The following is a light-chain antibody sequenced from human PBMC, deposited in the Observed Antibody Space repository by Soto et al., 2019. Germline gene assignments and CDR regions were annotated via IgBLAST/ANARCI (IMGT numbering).Light chain of an antibody. CDR2: GAS. V-gene: IGKV3-20*01. CDR1: QAVSRYY. CDR3: PHYRISPPT. J-gene: IGKJ4*01. Sequence: EVVLTQSPGTLSLSPGERATLSCRASQAVSRYYLAWYQHKPGQPPRLLIFGASSRTTGIPGRFSGSGSGTDFTLTISALEPEDFAVDPCPHYRISPPTFGVGTRVEIK.